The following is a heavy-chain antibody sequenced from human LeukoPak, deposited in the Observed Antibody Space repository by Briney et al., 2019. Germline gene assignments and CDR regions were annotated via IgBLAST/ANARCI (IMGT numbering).Heavy chain of an antibody. J-gene: IGHJ5*02. V-gene: IGHV4-4*07. CDR3: AGDSSGYFSYNWFDP. CDR2: IYTSGST. CDR1: GGSISSDY. D-gene: IGHD3-22*01. Sequence: SETLSLTCTVSGGSISSDYWSWIRQPPGKGLEWIGRIYTSGSTNYNPSLKSRVTISVDTSKNQFSLKLSSVTAADTAAYYCAGDSSGYFSYNWFDPWGQGTLVTVSS.